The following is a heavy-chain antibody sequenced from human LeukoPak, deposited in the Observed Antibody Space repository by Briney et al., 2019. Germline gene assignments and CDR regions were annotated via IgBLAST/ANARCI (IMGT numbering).Heavy chain of an antibody. CDR3: ARADPGNWFDP. CDR1: GGTFSIYA. Sequence: ASVKVSCKASGGTFSIYAISWVRHAPGQGLEWMGGIIPIFGTANYAQKFQGRVTITTDESTSTAYMELSSLRSEDTAVYYCARADPGNWFDPWGQGTLVTVSS. J-gene: IGHJ5*02. CDR2: IIPIFGTA. V-gene: IGHV1-69*05.